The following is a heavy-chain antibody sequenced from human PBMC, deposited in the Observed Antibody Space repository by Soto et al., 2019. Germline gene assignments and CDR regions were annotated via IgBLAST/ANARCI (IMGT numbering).Heavy chain of an antibody. D-gene: IGHD2-15*01. CDR2: IYRGGST. CDR1: GFTVSSNY. J-gene: IGHJ4*02. V-gene: IGHV3-53*01. CDR3: ARGHCSGDDCYSALFEY. Sequence: PGGSLRLSCAASGFTVSSNYMSWVRQASGKGLEWVSVIYRGGSTYYADSVKGRFTISRDNSKNMLYLQMNSLRAEDTAVYYCARGHCSGDDCYSALFEYWGQGTLVTVSS.